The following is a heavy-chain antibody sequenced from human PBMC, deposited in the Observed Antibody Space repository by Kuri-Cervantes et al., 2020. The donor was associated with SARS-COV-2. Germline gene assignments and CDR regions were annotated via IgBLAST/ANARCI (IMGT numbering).Heavy chain of an antibody. CDR1: GYTLTELS. CDR2: FDPEDGET. V-gene: IGHV1-24*01. Sequence: ASVKVSCKVSGYTLTELSMHWVRQAPGKGLEWMGGFDPEDGETIYAQKFQGRVTMTEDTSTDTAYMELSSLRSEDTAVYYCARGSAVFGTLGYWGQGTLVTVSS. D-gene: IGHD3-3*01. CDR3: ARGSAVFGTLGY. J-gene: IGHJ4*02.